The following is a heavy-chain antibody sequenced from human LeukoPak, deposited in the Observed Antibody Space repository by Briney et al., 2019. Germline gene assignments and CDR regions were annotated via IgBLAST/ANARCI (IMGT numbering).Heavy chain of an antibody. J-gene: IGHJ4*02. CDR2: INHSGST. D-gene: IGHD2-15*01. CDR3: ARGPSGVAATAPIDY. CDR1: GGSFSGYY. Sequence: SETLSLTCDVYGGSFSGYYWSWIRQPPGKGLEWIGEINHSGSTNYNPSLKSRVTISVDTSKNQFSLKLSSVTAADTAVYYCARGPSGVAATAPIDYWGQGTLVTVPS. V-gene: IGHV4-34*01.